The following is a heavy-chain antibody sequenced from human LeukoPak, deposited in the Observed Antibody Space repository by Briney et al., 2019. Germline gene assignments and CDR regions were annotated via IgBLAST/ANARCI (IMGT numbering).Heavy chain of an antibody. D-gene: IGHD3-22*01. CDR2: IYPGDSDT. J-gene: IGHJ4*02. CDR1: GYSFTSYW. V-gene: IGHV5-51*01. Sequence: GESLKISCKGSGYSFTSYWIGWVRQMPGKGLEWMGIIYPGDSDTRYSPSFQGQVTISADKSISTAYLQWSSLKASDTAMYYCARRGELTYYYDRSGYYYFDYWGQGTLVTVSS. CDR3: ARRGELTYYYDRSGYYYFDY.